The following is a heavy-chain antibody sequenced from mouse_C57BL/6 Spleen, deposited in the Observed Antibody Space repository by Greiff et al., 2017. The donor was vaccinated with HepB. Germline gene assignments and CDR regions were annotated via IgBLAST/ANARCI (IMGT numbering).Heavy chain of an antibody. D-gene: IGHD3-2*02. J-gene: IGHJ3*01. Sequence: EVKLQESGPGLVKPSQSLSLTCSVPGYSITSGYYWNWIRQFPGNKLEWMGYISYDGSNNYNPSLKNRISITRDTSKNQFFLKLNFVTTEDTATYYCAIDSSGYWFAYWGQGTLVTVSA. CDR1: GYSITSGYY. CDR3: AIDSSGYWFAY. CDR2: ISYDGSN. V-gene: IGHV3-6*01.